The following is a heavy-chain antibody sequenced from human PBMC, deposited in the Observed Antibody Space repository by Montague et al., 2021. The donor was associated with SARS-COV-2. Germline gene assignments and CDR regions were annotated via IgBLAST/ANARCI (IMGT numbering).Heavy chain of an antibody. CDR1: GYSISSGYY. Sequence: SETLSLTCTVSGYSISSGYYWGWIRQPPSKGLEWIGSIYHSGSTXXNPALKGRVTISVDTSKNQFSLKLSSVTAADTAVYYCAEGEWELPNYWGQGTLVTVSS. CDR2: IYHSGST. D-gene: IGHD1-26*01. CDR3: AEGEWELPNY. V-gene: IGHV4-38-2*02. J-gene: IGHJ4*02.